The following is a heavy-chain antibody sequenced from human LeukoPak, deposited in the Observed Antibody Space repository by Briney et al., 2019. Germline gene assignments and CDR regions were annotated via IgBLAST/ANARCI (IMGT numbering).Heavy chain of an antibody. CDR1: GFTFSSYA. Sequence: GSLRLSCAASGFTFSSYAMHWVRQAPGKGLEWVAVISYDGSNKYYADSVKGRFTISRDNSKNTLYLQMNSLRAEDTAVYYCAREKPYFDYWGQGTLVTVSS. J-gene: IGHJ4*02. CDR2: ISYDGSNK. CDR3: AREKPYFDY. V-gene: IGHV3-30-3*01.